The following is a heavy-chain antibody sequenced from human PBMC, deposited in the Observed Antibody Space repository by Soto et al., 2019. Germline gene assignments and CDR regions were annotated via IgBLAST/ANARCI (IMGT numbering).Heavy chain of an antibody. J-gene: IGHJ6*02. CDR2: ISYDGIQK. CDR1: GFTFRRHG. D-gene: IGHD3-3*01. CDR3: VKHDYNFWTGYTLTPGIDV. Sequence: LSLSCAASGFTFRRHGMHWVRQAPGKGLEWLTIISYDGIQKFYTESVKGRFTITRDNSKDTTYLQMSRVRADDTAVYYCVKHDYNFWTGYTLTPGIDVWGQGTAVTVSS. V-gene: IGHV3-30*18.